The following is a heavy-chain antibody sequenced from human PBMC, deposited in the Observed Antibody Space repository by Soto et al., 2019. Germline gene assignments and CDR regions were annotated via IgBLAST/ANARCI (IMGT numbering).Heavy chain of an antibody. D-gene: IGHD4-17*01. CDR3: ARDPEAPDYGDYAGPENWFDP. CDR2: ISYDGSNK. Sequence: GGSLRLSCAASGFTFSSYAMHWVRQAPGKGLEWVAVISYDGSNKYYADSVKGRFTISRDNSKNTLYLQMNSLRAEDTAVYYCARDPEAPDYGDYAGPENWFDPWGQGTLVTVSS. CDR1: GFTFSSYA. V-gene: IGHV3-30-3*01. J-gene: IGHJ5*02.